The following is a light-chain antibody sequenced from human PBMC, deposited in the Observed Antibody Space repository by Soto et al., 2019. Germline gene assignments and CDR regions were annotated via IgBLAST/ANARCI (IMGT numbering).Light chain of an antibody. Sequence: SYELTQPPSVSVAPGQTATITCGGNNIGSKSVHWYQQKPGQAPLLVVYDDSDRPSGIPERFSGFNSGTTATLTISRVEAGDEADYYCQVWHNSLDPSYVFGAGTKLTVL. CDR2: DDS. CDR1: NIGSKS. V-gene: IGLV3-21*02. J-gene: IGLJ1*01. CDR3: QVWHNSLDPSYV.